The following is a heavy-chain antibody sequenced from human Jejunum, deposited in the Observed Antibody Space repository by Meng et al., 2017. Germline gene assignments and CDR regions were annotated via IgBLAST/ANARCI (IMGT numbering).Heavy chain of an antibody. CDR2: IGIILNRGST. V-gene: IGHV4-39*02. CDR1: GGSIRNTEY. D-gene: IGHD5/OR15-5a*01. CDR3: ARVYHYCGVVSCFWFYFDA. J-gene: IGHJ4*02. Sequence: SETLSLTCTVSGGSIRNTEYWGWVRQPPGKGLEWIGTIGIILNRGSTFYNPSLKGRVTISVDMSKNLFSLNLNSVTAADTALYYCARVYHYCGVVSCFWFYFDAWGQGTLVTVSS.